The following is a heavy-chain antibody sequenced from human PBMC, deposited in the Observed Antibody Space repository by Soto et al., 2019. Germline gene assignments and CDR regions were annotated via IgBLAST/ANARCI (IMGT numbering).Heavy chain of an antibody. V-gene: IGHV1-18*01. D-gene: IGHD2-15*01. CDR1: GYTFTSYG. J-gene: IGHJ3*02. CDR3: AREYCSGGSCYGAFDI. Sequence: QVPLVQSGAEVKKPGASVKVSCKASGYTFTSYGIIWVRQAPGQGLEWMGWISAYNGNTNYAQKLQGRVTMTTDTSTSTANMELRSLRSDDTAVYYCAREYCSGGSCYGAFDIWGQGTMVTVSS. CDR2: ISAYNGNT.